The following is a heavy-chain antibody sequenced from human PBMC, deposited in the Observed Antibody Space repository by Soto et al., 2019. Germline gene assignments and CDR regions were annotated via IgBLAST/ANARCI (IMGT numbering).Heavy chain of an antibody. J-gene: IGHJ4*02. CDR3: AKATRIAGRQFDY. Sequence: VQLLESGGGLVQPGGSLRLSCAASGFTFSSYAMSWVRQAPGKGLEWVSAISGSGGSTYYADSVKGRFTISRDNSKNPLYLQRNSLRAEDSAVYYCAKATRIAGRQFDYWGQGTLVTVSS. CDR2: ISGSGGST. D-gene: IGHD6-6*01. CDR1: GFTFSSYA. V-gene: IGHV3-23*01.